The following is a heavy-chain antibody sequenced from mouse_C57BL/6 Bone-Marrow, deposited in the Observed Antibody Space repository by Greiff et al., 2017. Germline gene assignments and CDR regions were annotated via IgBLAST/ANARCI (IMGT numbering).Heavy chain of an antibody. CDR2: IYPGDGDT. D-gene: IGHD5-2*01. J-gene: IGHJ3*01. CDR1: GYAFSSSW. Sequence: QVQLKQSGPELVKPGASVKISCKASGYAFSSSWMNWVKQRPGKGLEWIGRIYPGDGDTNYNGKFKGKATLTADKSSSTAYMQVSSLTSEDSAVYFCASGNTSGCFAYWGQGTLVTVSA. V-gene: IGHV1-82*01. CDR3: ASGNTSGCFAY.